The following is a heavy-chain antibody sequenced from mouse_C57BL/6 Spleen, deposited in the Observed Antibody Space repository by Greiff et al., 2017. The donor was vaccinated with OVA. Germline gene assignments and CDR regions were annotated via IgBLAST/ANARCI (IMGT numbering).Heavy chain of an antibody. D-gene: IGHD2-1*01. V-gene: IGHV1-81*01. CDR1: GYTFTSYG. J-gene: IGHJ2*01. CDR3: AIDYGNLGAFDY. Sequence: QVQLQQSGAELARPGASVKLSCKASGYTFTSYGISWVKQRTGQGLEWIGEIYPRSGNTYYNEKFKGKATLTADKSSSTAYMELRSLTSEDSAVYFCAIDYGNLGAFDYWGQGTTLTVSS. CDR2: IYPRSGNT.